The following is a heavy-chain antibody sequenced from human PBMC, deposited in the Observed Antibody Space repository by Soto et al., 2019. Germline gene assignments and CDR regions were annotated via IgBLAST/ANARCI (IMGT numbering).Heavy chain of an antibody. Sequence: GGSLRLSCTASGFTFGDYAINWVRQVPGKGLEWSGFIRNDIYDETTEYAASVKGRIIISRDDSKSMAYLQMDSLKTEDTGVYYCTTFQRDVDTAMSDFDCWGQGTLVTVSS. V-gene: IGHV3-49*04. CDR3: TTFQRDVDTAMSDFDC. CDR1: GFTFGDYA. D-gene: IGHD5-18*01. CDR2: IRNDIYDETT. J-gene: IGHJ4*02.